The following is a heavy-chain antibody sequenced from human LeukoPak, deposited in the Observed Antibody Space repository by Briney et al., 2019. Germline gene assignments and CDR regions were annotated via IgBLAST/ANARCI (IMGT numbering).Heavy chain of an antibody. CDR2: IYTSGST. Sequence: SETLSLTCTVSGGSISSGSYYWSWIRQPAGKGLEWIGRIYTSGSTNYNPSLKSRVTISVDTSKNQFSLKLSSVTAADTAVYYCARGRSADDSSGYYPLFDYWGQGTLVTVSS. V-gene: IGHV4-61*02. D-gene: IGHD3-22*01. CDR1: GGSISSGSYY. J-gene: IGHJ4*02. CDR3: ARGRSADDSSGYYPLFDY.